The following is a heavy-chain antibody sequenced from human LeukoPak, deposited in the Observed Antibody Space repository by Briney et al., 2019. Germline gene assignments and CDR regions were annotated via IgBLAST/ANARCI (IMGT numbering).Heavy chain of an antibody. D-gene: IGHD6-19*01. Sequence: NPSETLSLTCTVSGGSISSSTYYWGWIRQPPGKGLEWIATIYYSGSTYYNPSLKSRVTISVDTSKNQFSLKLSSVTAADTAVYYCARGVRFITVAGGTREFDYWGQGTLVTVSS. J-gene: IGHJ4*02. CDR1: GGSISSSTYY. V-gene: IGHV4-39*01. CDR3: ARGVRFITVAGGTREFDY. CDR2: IYYSGST.